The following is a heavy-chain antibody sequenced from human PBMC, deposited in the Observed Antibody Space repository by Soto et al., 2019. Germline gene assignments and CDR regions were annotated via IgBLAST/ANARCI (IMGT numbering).Heavy chain of an antibody. CDR3: ARGQRFSDSFDP. Sequence: SETLSLTCTVSGGAISGYYWTWVRQPAGKGLEWIGRIYSSGGTKYNPSLKSRVDMSLDMSKNQFSLRLSSVTAADTAVYYCARGQRFSDSFDPWGQGALVTVSS. CDR1: GGAISGYY. CDR2: IYSSGGT. D-gene: IGHD3-3*01. V-gene: IGHV4-4*07. J-gene: IGHJ5*02.